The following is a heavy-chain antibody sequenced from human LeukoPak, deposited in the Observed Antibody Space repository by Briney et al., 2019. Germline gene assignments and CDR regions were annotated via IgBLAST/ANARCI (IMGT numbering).Heavy chain of an antibody. V-gene: IGHV3-33*01. D-gene: IGHD6-19*01. Sequence: PGRSLRLSCVASGFIFSSYGMHWVRQAPGNGLEWVAVIWNDGSNKYYVDPVKGQFTISRDNAKNMLYLQMNTLRAEDTAVYYCARGRWYNSGWYFDYWGQGTLVTVSS. CDR1: GFIFSSYG. CDR2: IWNDGSNK. CDR3: ARGRWYNSGWYFDY. J-gene: IGHJ4*02.